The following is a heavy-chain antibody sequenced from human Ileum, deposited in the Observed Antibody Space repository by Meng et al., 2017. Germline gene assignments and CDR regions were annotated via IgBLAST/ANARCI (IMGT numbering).Heavy chain of an antibody. V-gene: IGHV4-34*01. Sequence: QLQLMQVGAGLLKTSETRSLTCNVYGDSFTDYYWNWSRQPPGKGLEWIGEIHYSGSTNYNPSLESRVTISEDTSQKQFSLRLSSVTASDTAVYYCARRIRGGSYLGWGQGTLVTVSS. CDR3: ARRIRGGSYLG. D-gene: IGHD1-26*01. CDR2: IHYSGST. J-gene: IGHJ4*02. CDR1: GDSFTDYY.